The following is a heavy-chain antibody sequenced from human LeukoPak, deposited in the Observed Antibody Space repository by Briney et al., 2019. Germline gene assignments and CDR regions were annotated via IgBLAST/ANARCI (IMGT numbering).Heavy chain of an antibody. D-gene: IGHD2-21*02. V-gene: IGHV4-59*02. Sequence: PSETLSLTCIVSGGSVSNYFWSCIRQPPGKGLEWIGYVSESGKTNYNPSFQSRVTIFLDTSRIQFSLKLNSVTAADTAVYYCAREVKGDSGGYFDSWGQGTLVTVSS. CDR1: GGSVSNYF. CDR3: AREVKGDSGGYFDS. CDR2: VSESGKT. J-gene: IGHJ4*02.